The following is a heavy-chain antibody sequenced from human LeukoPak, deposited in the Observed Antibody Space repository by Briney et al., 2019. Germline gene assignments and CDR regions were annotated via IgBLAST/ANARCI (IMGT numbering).Heavy chain of an antibody. J-gene: IGHJ4*02. V-gene: IGHV4-4*07. CDR2: IYTSGST. CDR1: GGSISSYY. CDR3: ARASYSYDINGWVPFDY. Sequence: PSETLSLTCTVSGGSISSYYWSWIRKPAGKGLEWIGRIYTSGSTNYNPSLKSRVTISGDTSKNQFSLRLSSVTAADTAVYYCARASYSYDINGWVPFDYWGQGTLVTVSS. D-gene: IGHD3-22*01.